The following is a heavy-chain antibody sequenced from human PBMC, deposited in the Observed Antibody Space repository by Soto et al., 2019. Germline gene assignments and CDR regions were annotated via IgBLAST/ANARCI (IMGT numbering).Heavy chain of an antibody. Sequence: ASVKVSCKASGYTFTSYAMHWVRQAPGQRLEWMGWINAGNGNTKYSQKFQGRVTITRDTSASTAYMGLSSLRSEDTAVYYCARDQEQWLVGEGAASNWGQGTLVTVSS. V-gene: IGHV1-3*01. CDR2: INAGNGNT. J-gene: IGHJ4*02. D-gene: IGHD6-19*01. CDR3: ARDQEQWLVGEGAASN. CDR1: GYTFTSYA.